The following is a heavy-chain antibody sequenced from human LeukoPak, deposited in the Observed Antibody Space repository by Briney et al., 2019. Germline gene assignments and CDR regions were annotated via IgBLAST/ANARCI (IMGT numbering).Heavy chain of an antibody. V-gene: IGHV1-2*06. Sequence: ASVKISCKASGYTFTGYYIHWVRQAPGQGLEWMGRINPNSGGTNYAQRFQGRVSMTRDTSISTTYMGLSSLTSDDTAVYYCAREPPLATYYYVSWGQGTPVSVSS. CDR3: AREPPLATYYYVS. D-gene: IGHD3-10*02. CDR1: GYTFTGYY. CDR2: INPNSGGT. J-gene: IGHJ5*02.